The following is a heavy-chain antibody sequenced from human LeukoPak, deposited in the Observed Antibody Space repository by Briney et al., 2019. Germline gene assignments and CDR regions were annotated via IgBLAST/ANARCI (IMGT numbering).Heavy chain of an antibody. CDR3: AKDLSPPGEQLVPGY. D-gene: IGHD6-6*01. V-gene: IGHV3-74*01. CDR1: GFTFSSYW. Sequence: GGSLRLSCATSGFTFSSYWMHWVRQAPGKGLVWVSRIDHDGTSTIYADSVRGRFTISRDNARKTLYLQMNSLRAEDTAVYYCAKDLSPPGEQLVPGYWGQGTLVTVSS. J-gene: IGHJ4*02. CDR2: IDHDGTST.